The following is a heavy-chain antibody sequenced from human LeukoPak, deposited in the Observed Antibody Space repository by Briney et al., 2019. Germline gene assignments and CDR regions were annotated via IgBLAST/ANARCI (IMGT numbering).Heavy chain of an antibody. V-gene: IGHV4-4*07. J-gene: IGHJ5*02. D-gene: IGHD2-2*01. Sequence: PSETLSLTCTVSGGSISSYYWSWIRQPAGKGLEWIGRIYTSGSTNYNPSLKSRVTMSVDTSKNQFSLKLSSVTAADTAVYYCARGAGLGYCSSTSCPSGNWFDPWGQGTLVTVSS. CDR1: GGSISSYY. CDR2: IYTSGST. CDR3: ARGAGLGYCSSTSCPSGNWFDP.